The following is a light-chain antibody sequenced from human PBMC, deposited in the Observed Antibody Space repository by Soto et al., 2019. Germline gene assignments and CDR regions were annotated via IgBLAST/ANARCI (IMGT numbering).Light chain of an antibody. V-gene: IGLV2-14*01. CDR2: EVS. CDR3: SSYTSSKTYV. CDR1: SSDVGGYNY. J-gene: IGLJ1*01. Sequence: SALTQPASLSGSPGQSITISCTGTSSDVGGYNYVSWSQQHPGKAPQLMIYEVSNRPSGVSNRFSGSKSGNTASLTISGLQAEDEADYYCSSYTSSKTYVLGTGNKVTVL.